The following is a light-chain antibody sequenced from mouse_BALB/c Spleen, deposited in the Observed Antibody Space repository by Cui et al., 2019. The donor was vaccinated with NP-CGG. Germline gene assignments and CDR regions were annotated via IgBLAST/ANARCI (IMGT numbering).Light chain of an antibody. CDR2: GTN. J-gene: IGLJ1*01. CDR1: TGTVTTNNY. Sequence: QAVVTQESAFSTSPGETVTLTCRSSTGTVTTNNYANWVQEKPDHLFSGLIGGTNNRAPGVPARFSGSLIGDKAALTITGAQTEDEAIYFCALWYSNHWVFGGGTKPTVL. V-gene: IGLV1*01. CDR3: ALWYSNHWV.